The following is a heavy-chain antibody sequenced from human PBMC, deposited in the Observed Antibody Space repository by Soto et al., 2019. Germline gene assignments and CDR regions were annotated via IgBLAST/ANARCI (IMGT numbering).Heavy chain of an antibody. D-gene: IGHD6-13*01. J-gene: IGHJ4*02. CDR3: ARDSGAKLSSS. CDR2: IVPIYRTA. CDR1: GDTFSSYR. V-gene: IGHV1-69*13. Sequence: ASLKVSCKASGDTFSSYRFNWVRQARGQGLEWLGGIVPIYRTADYAQKFQGRVTITADESTRTVYMELSSLKSQDTALYYCARDSGAKLSSSWGQGTLVTVSS.